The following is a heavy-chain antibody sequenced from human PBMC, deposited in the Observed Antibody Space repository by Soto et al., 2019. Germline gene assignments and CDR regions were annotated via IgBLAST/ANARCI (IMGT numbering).Heavy chain of an antibody. D-gene: IGHD3-22*01. CDR2: VIPVFSTA. Sequence: QEQLVQSGAEVKKPGSSVKVSCKASGGLFSSYAISWVRQAPGQGLEWMGGVIPVFSTAYYAQKFQGRVTITADESTNTAYMELSSLRSEDTAMYYCERGGSGYVWFNEFWGQGSLVTVSS. V-gene: IGHV1-69*01. CDR3: ERGGSGYVWFNEF. J-gene: IGHJ4*02. CDR1: GGLFSSYA.